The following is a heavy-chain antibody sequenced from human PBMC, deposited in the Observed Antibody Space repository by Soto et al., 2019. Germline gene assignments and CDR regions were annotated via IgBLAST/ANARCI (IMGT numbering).Heavy chain of an antibody. Sequence: QVQLVESGGGVVQPGRSLRLSCAASGFTFSSYAMHWVRQAPGKGLEWVAVISYDGSNKYYAHSVKGRFTISRDNSKNTLYLQMNSLRAEDTAVYYCARVVDSYSSSWYSDYWGQGTLVTVSS. CDR2: ISYDGSNK. D-gene: IGHD6-13*01. V-gene: IGHV3-30-3*01. J-gene: IGHJ4*02. CDR1: GFTFSSYA. CDR3: ARVVDSYSSSWYSDY.